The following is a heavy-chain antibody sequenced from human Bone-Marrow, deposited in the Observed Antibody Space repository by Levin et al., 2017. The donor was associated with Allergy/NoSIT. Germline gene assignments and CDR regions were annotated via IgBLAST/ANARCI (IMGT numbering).Heavy chain of an antibody. D-gene: IGHD2-2*01. CDR1: GFNFASYG. CDR3: AKDEGPFSSSFAFDC. Sequence: PGGSLRLSCAASGFNFASYGMNWVRQAPGKGLEWVSSIGGTGRHIYLADSLKGRFTISRDNAKNSLSLQMNNLRVEDTAVFYCAKDEGPFSSSFAFDCWGQGALVTVSS. J-gene: IGHJ4*02. V-gene: IGHV3-21*01. CDR2: IGGTGRHI.